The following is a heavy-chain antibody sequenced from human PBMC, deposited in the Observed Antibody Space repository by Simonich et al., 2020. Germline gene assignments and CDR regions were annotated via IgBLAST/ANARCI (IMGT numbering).Heavy chain of an antibody. J-gene: IGHJ6*03. CDR3: ARGRIAAAGTYYYYYMDV. D-gene: IGHD6-13*01. CDR1: GYTFTGYY. CDR2: INPNSGGT. Sequence: QVQLVQSGAEVKKPGASVKVSCTASGYTFTGYYMHWVRQAPGQGLEWMGGINPNSGGTNYAQKFQGRVNMTRDPSISTAYMELSRLRSDDTAVYYCARGRIAAAGTYYYYYMDVWGKGTTVTVSS. V-gene: IGHV1-2*02.